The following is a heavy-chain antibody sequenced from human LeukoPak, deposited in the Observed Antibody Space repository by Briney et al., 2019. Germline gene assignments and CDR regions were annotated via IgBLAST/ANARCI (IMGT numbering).Heavy chain of an antibody. J-gene: IGHJ4*02. CDR3: ARTEGSSSSPGDY. V-gene: IGHV1-69*13. Sequence: ASVKVSCKASGGTFSSYAISWVRQAPGQGLEWMGGIIPIFGTANYAQKFRGRVTITADESTSTAYMELSSLRSEDTAVYYCARTEGSSSSPGDYWGQGTLVTVSS. CDR2: IIPIFGTA. CDR1: GGTFSSYA. D-gene: IGHD6-6*01.